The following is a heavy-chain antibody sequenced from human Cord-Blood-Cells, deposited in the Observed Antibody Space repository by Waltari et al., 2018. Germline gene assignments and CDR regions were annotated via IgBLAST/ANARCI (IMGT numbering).Heavy chain of an antibody. Sequence: QLQLQESGPGLVKPSETLSPPCTVSGCSISSSSHYWGWTRPPPGKGLEWIGSIDYSGSTYYKPSLKSRVTISVDTSKNQFSLKLSSVTAADTAVYYCARGSGSYYYYYYYGMDVWGQGTTVTVSS. V-gene: IGHV4-39*01. CDR2: IDYSGST. J-gene: IGHJ6*02. CDR1: GCSISSSSHY. CDR3: ARGSGSYYYYYYYGMDV. D-gene: IGHD1-26*01.